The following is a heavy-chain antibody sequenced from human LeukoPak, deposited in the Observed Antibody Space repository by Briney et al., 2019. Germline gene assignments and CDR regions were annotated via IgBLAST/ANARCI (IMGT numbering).Heavy chain of an antibody. CDR2: IYTSGST. Sequence: TSETLSLTCTVSGNSISSGDNYWSWIRQPAGKGLEWIGRIYTSGSTNYNPSLESRVAISGDTSKNQFSLRLSSVTAADTAVYYCARASYSYDINGWVPFDYWGQGTLVTVSS. J-gene: IGHJ4*02. CDR1: GNSISSGDNY. V-gene: IGHV4-61*02. D-gene: IGHD3-22*01. CDR3: ARASYSYDINGWVPFDY.